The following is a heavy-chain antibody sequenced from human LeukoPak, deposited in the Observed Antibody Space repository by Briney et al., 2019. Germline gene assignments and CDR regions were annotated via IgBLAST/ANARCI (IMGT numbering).Heavy chain of an antibody. CDR3: ARVKQYYYGSGSYYVFDY. Sequence: SETLSLTCTVSGGSISSYYWSWIRQPAAKELEWIGRIYTCWSTNYNPSLKRRVTMSVDTSKNQFSLKLASVTAADTAVYYCARVKQYYYGSGSYYVFDYWGQGTLVTVSS. CDR2: IYTCWST. J-gene: IGHJ4*02. D-gene: IGHD3-10*01. CDR1: GGSISSYY. V-gene: IGHV4-4*07.